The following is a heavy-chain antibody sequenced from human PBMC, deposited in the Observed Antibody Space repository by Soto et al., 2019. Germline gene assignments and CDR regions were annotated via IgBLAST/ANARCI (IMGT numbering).Heavy chain of an antibody. J-gene: IGHJ4*02. CDR2: ISHTRST. D-gene: IGHD3-16*01. CDR1: GGSISGGGDS. CDR3: PGGGGFSAF. V-gene: IGHV4-30-2*01. Sequence: SETLCLTCAVSGGSISGGGDSWSWIRQPRGKGLEWVGYISHTRSTYYNPSLKSRVTISVDRSKNQFSQKLSSVTAADTAVYYCPGGGGFSAFRGQRTFVTVSS.